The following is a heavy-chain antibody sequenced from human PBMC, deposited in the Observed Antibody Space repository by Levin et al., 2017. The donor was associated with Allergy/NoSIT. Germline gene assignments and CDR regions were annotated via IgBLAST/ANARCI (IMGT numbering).Heavy chain of an antibody. CDR1: GYTFTSYA. J-gene: IGHJ6*02. D-gene: IGHD6-6*01. Sequence: GESLKISCKASGYTFTSYAMNWVRQAPGQGLEWMGWINTNTGNPTYAQGFTGRFVFSLDTSVSTAYLQISSLKAEDTAVYYCARRGDGSSSPYYYYYYGMDVWGQGTTVTVSS. V-gene: IGHV7-4-1*02. CDR2: INTNTGNP. CDR3: ARRGDGSSSPYYYYYYGMDV.